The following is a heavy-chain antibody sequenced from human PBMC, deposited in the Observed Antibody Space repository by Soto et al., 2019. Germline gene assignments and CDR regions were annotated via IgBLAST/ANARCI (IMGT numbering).Heavy chain of an antibody. D-gene: IGHD3-10*01. V-gene: IGHV3-30-3*01. CDR1: GFPFSSYA. J-gene: IGHJ4*02. CDR3: ARVLWGVEMATIDYAQFDY. CDR2: ISYDGSNK. Sequence: PGGSLRLSCASSGFPFSSYAMHWVRQAPGKGLEWVAVISYDGSNKYYADSVKGRFTISRDNSKNTLYLQMNSLRAEDTAVYYCARVLWGVEMATIDYAQFDYWGQGTLVTVSS.